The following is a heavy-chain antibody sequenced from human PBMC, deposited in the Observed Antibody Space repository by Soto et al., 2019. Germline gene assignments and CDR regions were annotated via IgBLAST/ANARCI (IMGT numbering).Heavy chain of an antibody. CDR3: ARVRATDYEIDY. Sequence: RGSLRLSCTASGFMFGSYWMTWVRHVPGKGLQWVANIKRDGSEKYYVDFVKGRFTISRDNADNSVFLDMNNLRVDDTATYYCARVRATDYEIDYWGQGALVTVS. D-gene: IGHD4-17*01. J-gene: IGHJ4*02. CDR2: IKRDGSEK. V-gene: IGHV3-7*03. CDR1: GFMFGSYW.